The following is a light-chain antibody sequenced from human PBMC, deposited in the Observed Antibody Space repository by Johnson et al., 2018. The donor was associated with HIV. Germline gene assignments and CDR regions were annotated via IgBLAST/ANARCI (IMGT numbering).Light chain of an antibody. J-gene: IGLJ1*01. V-gene: IGLV1-51*01. CDR1: SSNIGNNY. CDR2: DNN. Sequence: QSVLTQPPSVSAAPGQKVTISCSGSSSNIGNNYVSWYQQLPGTAPKLLIYDNNKRPSGIPDRFSGSKSGTSATLGITGLQTGDEADYYCGTWDSSRIAYVFGTGTQVTVL. CDR3: GTWDSSRIAYV.